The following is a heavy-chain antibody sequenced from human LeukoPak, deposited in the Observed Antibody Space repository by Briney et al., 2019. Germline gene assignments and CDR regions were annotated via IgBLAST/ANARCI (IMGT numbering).Heavy chain of an antibody. CDR3: ARDGYSSEVWFDP. J-gene: IGHJ5*02. Sequence: PGGSLRLSCAASGFTFSSYSMNWVRQAPGKGLEWVSSISSSSYIYYADSVKGRFTISRDNAKNSPYLQMNSLRAEDTAVYYCARDGYSSEVWFDPWGQGTLVTVSS. D-gene: IGHD6-19*01. CDR1: GFTFSSYS. V-gene: IGHV3-21*01. CDR2: ISSSSYI.